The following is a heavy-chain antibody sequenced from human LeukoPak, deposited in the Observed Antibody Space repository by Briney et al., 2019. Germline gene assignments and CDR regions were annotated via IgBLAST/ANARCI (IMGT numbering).Heavy chain of an antibody. CDR3: AKHPYEGYCSGGSCWNNWFDP. D-gene: IGHD2-15*01. V-gene: IGHV3-23*01. CDR2: ISGSGGST. J-gene: IGHJ5*02. CDR1: GFTFSSYS. Sequence: GGSLRLSCAASGFTFSSYSMNWVRKAPGKGLKWVSAISGSGGSTYYADSVKGRFTISRDNSKNTLYLQMNSLRAEDTAVYYCAKHPYEGYCSGGSCWNNWFDPWGQGTLVTVSS.